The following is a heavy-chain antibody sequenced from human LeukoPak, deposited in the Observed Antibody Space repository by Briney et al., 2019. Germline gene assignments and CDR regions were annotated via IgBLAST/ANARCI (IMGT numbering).Heavy chain of an antibody. J-gene: IGHJ4*02. CDR2: IKLDGSEK. CDR1: GFTFGKYW. CDR3: ARDQYDTWSRRGNFDS. D-gene: IGHD3-3*01. Sequence: PGGSLRLFCVASGFTFGKYWMSWVRQAPGKGLEWVANIKLDGSEKNYVDSVKGRFTISRDNTKNSLYLQMNSLRVEDTAVFYCARDQYDTWSRRGNFDSWGQGALVIVPS. V-gene: IGHV3-7*03.